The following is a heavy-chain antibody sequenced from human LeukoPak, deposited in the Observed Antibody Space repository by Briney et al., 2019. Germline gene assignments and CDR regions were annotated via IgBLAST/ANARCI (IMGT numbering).Heavy chain of an antibody. J-gene: IGHJ5*02. CDR2: IYYSGST. CDR1: GVSISSSSYY. V-gene: IGHV4-39*01. Sequence: SETLSLTCTVSGVSISSSSYYWGWIRQPPGKGQEWSGSIYYSGSTYYNPSLKSRVHISVDTSKNQLSLKLSSVTAADTAVYYCARHSVYKDPPFDPWGQGTLVTVSS. D-gene: IGHD1-14*01. CDR3: ARHSVYKDPPFDP.